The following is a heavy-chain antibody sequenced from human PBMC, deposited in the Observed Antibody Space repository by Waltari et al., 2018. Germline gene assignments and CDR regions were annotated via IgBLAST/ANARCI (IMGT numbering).Heavy chain of an antibody. D-gene: IGHD5-12*01. CDR2: IDPSDSYT. CDR1: GYSFTSYW. V-gene: IGHV5-10-1*03. CDR3: ARQGDGLSGYDYSPADY. Sequence: EVQLVQSGAEVKTPGESLRISCKGSGYSFTSYWISWVRQMPGKGLEWMGRIDPSDSYTNYSPAFQGHVTISADKSISTAYLQWSSLKASDTAMYYCARQGDGLSGYDYSPADYWGQGTLVTVSS. J-gene: IGHJ4*02.